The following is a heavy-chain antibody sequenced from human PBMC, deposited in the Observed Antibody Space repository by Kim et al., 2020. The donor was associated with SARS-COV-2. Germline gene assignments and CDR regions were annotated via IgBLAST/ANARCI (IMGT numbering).Heavy chain of an antibody. J-gene: IGHJ4*02. V-gene: IGHV4-34*01. CDR2: INHRGST. Sequence: SETLSLTCAVYGGSFSGYYWTWIRQPPGRGLEWIGEINHRGSTRYNLSLKSRLTISVDTSKSQFSLRLSSVTAADTAMYYCARGRDPYWGQGTLVTVSS. CDR3: ARGRDPY. CDR1: GGSFSGYY.